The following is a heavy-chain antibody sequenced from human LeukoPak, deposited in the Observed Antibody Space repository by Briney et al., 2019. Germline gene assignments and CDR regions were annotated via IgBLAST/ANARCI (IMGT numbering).Heavy chain of an antibody. CDR1: GATFSSYG. CDR3: ARSAIAVAVFDY. D-gene: IGHD6-19*01. CDR2: IIPIFGTA. Sequence: SSVKVSCKTSGATFSSYGISWVRQAPGQGLEWLGGIIPIFGTANYAQKFQGRVTIIADESTSTGYMELSSLRSDDTAVYYCARSAIAVAVFDYWGQGTLVTVSS. J-gene: IGHJ4*02. V-gene: IGHV1-69*01.